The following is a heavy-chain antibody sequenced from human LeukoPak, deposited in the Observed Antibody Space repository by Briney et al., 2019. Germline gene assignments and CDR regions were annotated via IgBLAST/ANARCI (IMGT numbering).Heavy chain of an antibody. CDR3: ARDNLWAFDI. CDR2: INSDSSTM. V-gene: IGHV3-48*02. Sequence: PGGSLRLSCEASGFTFSSYSMNRVRQAPGKGLEWVSNINSDSSTMDYADSVKGRFSISRDSAKNSLFLQMNSLRDEDTAVYYCARDNLWAFDIWGQGTMVTVSS. CDR1: GFTFSSYS. J-gene: IGHJ3*02. D-gene: IGHD3-10*01.